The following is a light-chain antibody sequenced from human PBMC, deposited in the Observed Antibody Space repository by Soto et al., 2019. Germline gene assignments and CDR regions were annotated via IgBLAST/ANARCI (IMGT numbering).Light chain of an antibody. V-gene: IGKV1-39*01. J-gene: IGKJ5*01. CDR2: TTS. Sequence: DIQMTQYKNSLSAYVGDRVTITCQASQSISTYLNWYLQKPGKAPNLLIYTTSILESGVPSRFSGSGSGTDFTLTISSLQPEDFATYYCQQAASFPITVGQGTRLEIK. CDR3: QQAASFPIT. CDR1: QSISTY.